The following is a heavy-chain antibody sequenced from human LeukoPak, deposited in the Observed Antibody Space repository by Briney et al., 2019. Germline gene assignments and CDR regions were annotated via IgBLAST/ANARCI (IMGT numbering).Heavy chain of an antibody. J-gene: IGHJ4*02. V-gene: IGHV3-23*01. CDR3: ARGRSGWYHNFDY. CDR1: KFNFA. D-gene: IGHD6-19*01. Sequence: GGSLRLSCAASKFNFAMSWVRQTAGKRLEWVSAISGSGDSTFYADSVKGRFTISRDNSKNTLYLQMNSLRAEDTAVYYCARGRSGWYHNFDYWGQGTLVTVSS. CDR2: ISGSGDST.